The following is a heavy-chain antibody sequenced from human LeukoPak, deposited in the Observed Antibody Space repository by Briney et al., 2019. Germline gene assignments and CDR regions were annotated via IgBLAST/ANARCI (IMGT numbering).Heavy chain of an antibody. V-gene: IGHV3-7*01. CDR2: IKQDGSEK. D-gene: IGHD6-13*01. J-gene: IGHJ6*03. CDR1: GFTFSTYE. CDR3: ARDVEQQLILYYYYYMDV. Sequence: PGGSLRLSCAASGFTFSTYEMNWVRQAPGKGLEWVANIKQDGSEKYYVDSVKGRFTISRDNAKNSLYLQMNSLRAEDTAVYYCARDVEQQLILYYYYYMDVWGKGTTVTVSS.